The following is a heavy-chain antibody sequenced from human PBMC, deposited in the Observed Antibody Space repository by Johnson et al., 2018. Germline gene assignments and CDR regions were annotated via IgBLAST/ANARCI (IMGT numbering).Heavy chain of an antibody. CDR3: ARAEFCSGGSCPDYYYYYGMDV. V-gene: IGHV1-69*01. Sequence: VQLVESGAEVKKPGSSVKVSCKASGGTFSSYAISWVRQAPGQGLEWMGGIITIFGTANYAQKFQGRVTITADESTSTAYMELSSLGSEDTAVYYWARAEFCSGGSCPDYYYYYGMDVWGQGTTVTVSS. J-gene: IGHJ6*02. D-gene: IGHD2-15*01. CDR1: GGTFSSYA. CDR2: IITIFGTA.